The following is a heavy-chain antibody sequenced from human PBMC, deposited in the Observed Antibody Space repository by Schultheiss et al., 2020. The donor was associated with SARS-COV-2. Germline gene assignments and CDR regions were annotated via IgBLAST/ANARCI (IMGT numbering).Heavy chain of an antibody. CDR2: INHSGST. V-gene: IGHV4-34*01. CDR3: ASGRWLQFGAFDI. D-gene: IGHD5-24*01. J-gene: IGHJ3*02. Sequence: SETLSLTCTVSGGSINSYYWSWIRQPPGKGLEWIGEINHSGSTNYNPSLKSRVTISGDTSKNQLSLKLSSVTAADTAVYYCASGRWLQFGAFDIWGQGTMVTVSS. CDR1: GGSINSYY.